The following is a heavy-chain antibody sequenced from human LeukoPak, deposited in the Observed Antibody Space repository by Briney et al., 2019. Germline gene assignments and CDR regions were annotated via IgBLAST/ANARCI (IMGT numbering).Heavy chain of an antibody. CDR1: GGTFSSYA. CDR2: ISAYNGNT. Sequence: ASVKVSCKASGGTFSSYAISWVRQAPGQGLEWMGWISAYNGNTNYAQKLQGRVTMTTDTSTSTAYMELRSLRSDDTAVYYCARDRYWFQYYDILTGYYSFDYWGQGTLVTVSS. D-gene: IGHD3-9*01. J-gene: IGHJ4*02. V-gene: IGHV1-18*01. CDR3: ARDRYWFQYYDILTGYYSFDY.